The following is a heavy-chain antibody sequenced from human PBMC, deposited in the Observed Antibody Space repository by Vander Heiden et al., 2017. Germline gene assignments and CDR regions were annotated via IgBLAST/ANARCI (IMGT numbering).Heavy chain of an antibody. Sequence: QVQLVESGGHVVQPGRSLRLSCVGSGFMFNTFGMNWVRQAPGKGLEWVALITSNGENRFYGDSVKGRFTISRDDSKNTLYLQMDGLNSDDTGVYYCAKGNFDPWGQGTLVTVSS. CDR2: ITSNGENR. J-gene: IGHJ5*02. CDR1: GFMFNTFG. CDR3: AKGNFDP. D-gene: IGHD1-1*01. V-gene: IGHV3-30*18.